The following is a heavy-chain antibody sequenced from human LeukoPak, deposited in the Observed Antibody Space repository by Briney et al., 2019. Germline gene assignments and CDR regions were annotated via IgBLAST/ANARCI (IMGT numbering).Heavy chain of an antibody. V-gene: IGHV3-30*18. CDR3: AKVNNYDDY. J-gene: IGHJ4*02. D-gene: IGHD1/OR15-1a*01. CDR1: GFTFSTFG. Sequence: GRSLRLSCAASGFTFSTFGIHWVRQAPGKGLEWVAAISHDGNNEYYTDSVKGRFTISRDNSKNMIYLQMNSLRGEDSAVYYRAKVNNYDDYWGQGTLVTVSS. CDR2: ISHDGNNE.